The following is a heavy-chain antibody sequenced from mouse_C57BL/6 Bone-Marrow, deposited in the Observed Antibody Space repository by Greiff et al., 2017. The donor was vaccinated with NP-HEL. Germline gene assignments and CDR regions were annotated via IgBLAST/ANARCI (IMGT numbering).Heavy chain of an antibody. Sequence: QVQLQQPGTELVKPGASVKLSCKASGYTFTSYWMHWLKQRPGQGLEWIGNINPNNGGTNDNEKFKTKATLTVDKSSRTAYMQLSSLPSEASAVYYCARYSGYAFDYWGQGTTLTVSS. CDR1: GYTFTSYW. CDR3: ARYSGYAFDY. J-gene: IGHJ2*01. D-gene: IGHD3-2*02. CDR2: INPNNGGT. V-gene: IGHV1-53*01.